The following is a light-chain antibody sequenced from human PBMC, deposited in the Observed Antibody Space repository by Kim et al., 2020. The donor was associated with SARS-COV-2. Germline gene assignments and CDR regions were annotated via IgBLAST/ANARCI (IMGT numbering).Light chain of an antibody. Sequence: QLVLTQSPSASASLGASVKLTCTLNSGHNSYAIAWHQQQPEKGPRYLMKVNSDGSHSKGDGIPDRFSGSSSGAERYLTISSLQSEDEADYYCQTWGTGIRVFGGGTQLTVL. J-gene: IGLJ3*02. CDR2: VNSDGSH. CDR1: SGHNSYA. CDR3: QTWGTGIRV. V-gene: IGLV4-69*01.